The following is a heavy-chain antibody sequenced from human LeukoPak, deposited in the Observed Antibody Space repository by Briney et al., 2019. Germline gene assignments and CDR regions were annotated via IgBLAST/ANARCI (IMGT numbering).Heavy chain of an antibody. CDR1: GFTFSSYA. CDR3: ARVTLKGSSGDY. CDR2: IWYDGSNK. Sequence: PGGSLRLSCAASGFTFSSYAMHWVRQAPGKGLEWVAVIWYDGSNKYYADSVKGRFTISRDNSKNTLYLQMNSLRAEDTAVYYCARVTLKGSSGDYWGQGTLVTVSS. J-gene: IGHJ4*02. D-gene: IGHD3-22*01. V-gene: IGHV3-33*01.